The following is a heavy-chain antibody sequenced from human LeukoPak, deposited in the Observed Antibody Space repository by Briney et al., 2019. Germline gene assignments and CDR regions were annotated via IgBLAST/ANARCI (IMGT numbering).Heavy chain of an antibody. Sequence: GGSLRLSCAASGFTVSSNYMSWVRQAPGKGLEWVSVIYSGGSTYYADSVKGRFTISRDNSKNTLYLQMNSLRAEDTAVYYCTRESSYYYYMDVWGKGTTVTIPS. V-gene: IGHV3-66*01. J-gene: IGHJ6*03. D-gene: IGHD2-2*01. CDR2: IYSGGST. CDR1: GFTVSSNY. CDR3: TRESSYYYYMDV.